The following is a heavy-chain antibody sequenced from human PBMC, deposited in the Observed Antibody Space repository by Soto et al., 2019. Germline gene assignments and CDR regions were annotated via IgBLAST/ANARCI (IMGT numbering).Heavy chain of an antibody. CDR3: ARSQPRIGYCSGGSCYTAWSYYYGMDV. D-gene: IGHD2-15*01. Sequence: KTSETLSLTCAVYGGSFSGYYWSWIRQPPGKGLEWIGEINHSGSTNYNPSLKSRVTISVDTSKNQFSLKLSSVTAADTAVYYCARSQPRIGYCSGGSCYTAWSYYYGMDVWGQGTTVTVSS. V-gene: IGHV4-34*01. CDR1: GGSFSGYY. CDR2: INHSGST. J-gene: IGHJ6*02.